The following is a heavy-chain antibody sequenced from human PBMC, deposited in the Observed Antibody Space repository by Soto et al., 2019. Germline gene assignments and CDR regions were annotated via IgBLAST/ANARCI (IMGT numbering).Heavy chain of an antibody. CDR1: GFTFSGSA. D-gene: IGHD6-13*01. V-gene: IGHV3-73*02. J-gene: IGHJ4*02. CDR3: TSTGFSWHQGY. Sequence: EVQLVESGGGLVQPGGSLKLSCAASGFTFSGSAMHWVRQASGKGLEWVGRIRSKANSYATAYAESVKGRFTISRNDSKNTAYLQMNSLKTEDTAVYYCTSTGFSWHQGYWGQGTLVTVSS. CDR2: IRSKANSYAT.